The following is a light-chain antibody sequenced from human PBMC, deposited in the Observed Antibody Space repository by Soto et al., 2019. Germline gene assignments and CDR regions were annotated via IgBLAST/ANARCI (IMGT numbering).Light chain of an antibody. CDR2: GAS. CDR1: QSFSSY. Sequence: DIQLTQSPSTLSSSLGERATLSCRASQSFSSYLSCYQHKPGQATRLLIYGASTRGTGIPDRFSSRASRKDFTLTISRLAPEDSAEYYCQQYGSSGTFGQGTKVDIK. V-gene: IGKV3-20*01. J-gene: IGKJ1*01. CDR3: QQYGSSGT.